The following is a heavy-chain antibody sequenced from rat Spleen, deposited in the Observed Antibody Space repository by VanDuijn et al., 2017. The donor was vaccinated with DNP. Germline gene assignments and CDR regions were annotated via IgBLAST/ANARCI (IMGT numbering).Heavy chain of an antibody. D-gene: IGHD1-11*01. J-gene: IGHJ1*01. CDR1: GYSITSTY. Sequence: EVQLQESGPGLVKPSQSLSLTCSVTGYSITSTYWGWIRKFPGNKMEWMGYISYSCYTGYNPSLKSRISITRDTSKNQFFLQLNSVTTEDTATYYCARGLNYGGYNYYWYFDFWGPGTMVTVSS. CDR2: ISYSCYT. V-gene: IGHV3-1*01. CDR3: ARGLNYGGYNYYWYFDF.